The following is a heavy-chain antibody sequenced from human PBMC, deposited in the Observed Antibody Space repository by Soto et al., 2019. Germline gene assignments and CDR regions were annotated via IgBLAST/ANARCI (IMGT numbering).Heavy chain of an antibody. CDR1: GFTFSSYW. V-gene: IGHV3-74*01. Sequence: PGGSLRLSCAASGFTFSSYWMYWVRQAPGKGLVWVSRINSDGSSTTYADSVKGRFTISRDNAKNTLYLQTNSLRAEDTAVYYCARVRPYRVLVDYWGQGTLVTVSS. CDR2: INSDGSST. CDR3: ARVRPYRVLVDY. J-gene: IGHJ4*02. D-gene: IGHD3-3*02.